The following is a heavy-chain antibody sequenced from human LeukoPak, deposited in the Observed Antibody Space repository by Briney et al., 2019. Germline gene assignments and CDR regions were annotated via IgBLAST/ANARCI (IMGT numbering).Heavy chain of an antibody. J-gene: IGHJ6*04. Sequence: GGSLRLSCTASGFTFGDYAMSWVRQAPGKGLEWVSAIYSGGSTYYADSVKGRFTISRDNSKNTLYLQMNSLRAEDTAVYYCARGESDYYGMDVWGKGTTVTVSS. CDR2: IYSGGST. CDR1: GFTFGDYA. V-gene: IGHV3-53*01. CDR3: ARGESDYYGMDV.